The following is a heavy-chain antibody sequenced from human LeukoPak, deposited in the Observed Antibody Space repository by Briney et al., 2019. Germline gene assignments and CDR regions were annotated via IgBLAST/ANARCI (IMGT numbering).Heavy chain of an antibody. CDR3: ARSPLWDLRYDSSGYHDY. CDR1: GYTFTGYY. J-gene: IGHJ4*02. CDR2: IYPKTGGT. Sequence: GASVKVSFKASGYTFTGYYLHWVRQVPGQGLEWMGWIYPKTGGTSYAQKFQGRVTMTRDTSISTAYMELSRLRSDDTAVYYCARSPLWDLRYDSSGYHDYWGQGTLVTVSS. D-gene: IGHD3-22*01. V-gene: IGHV1-2*02.